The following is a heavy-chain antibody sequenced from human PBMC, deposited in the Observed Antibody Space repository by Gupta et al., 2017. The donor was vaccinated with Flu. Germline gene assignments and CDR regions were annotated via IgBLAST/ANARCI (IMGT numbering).Heavy chain of an antibody. V-gene: IGHV3-23*01. Sequence: EVQLLESGGGLEQPGGSLRLPCVVSGFIFSSHAMSWVRQAPGKGLEWVSTISGSGSGTYYADSVKGRFTISRDNSKNTLYLQMNSLRAEDTAIYYCARGNYFDRSGTGFWYYDYWGQGTLVTVSS. D-gene: IGHD3-22*01. CDR2: ISGSGSGT. CDR3: ARGNYFDRSGTGFWYYDY. CDR1: GFIFSSHA. J-gene: IGHJ4*02.